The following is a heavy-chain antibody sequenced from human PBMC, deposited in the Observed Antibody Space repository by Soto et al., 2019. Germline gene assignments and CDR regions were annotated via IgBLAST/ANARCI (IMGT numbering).Heavy chain of an antibody. J-gene: IGHJ5*02. D-gene: IGHD3-22*01. CDR1: GYTFTSYA. V-gene: IGHV1-3*01. Sequence: GASVKVSCKASGYTFTSYAMHWVRQAPGQRLEWMGWINAGNGNTKYAQKLQGRVTMTTDSSTSTAYMELRSLRSDDTAVYYCARGGVVYSGYYPSNWFDPWGQGTLVTVSS. CDR2: INAGNGNT. CDR3: ARGGVVYSGYYPSNWFDP.